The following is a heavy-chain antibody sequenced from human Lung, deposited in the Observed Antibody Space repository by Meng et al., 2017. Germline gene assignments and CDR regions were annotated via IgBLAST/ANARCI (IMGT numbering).Heavy chain of an antibody. J-gene: IGHJ4*02. D-gene: IGHD6-13*01. CDR2: ISGSGGST. CDR1: GFTFSSYA. Sequence: GESLKISCAASGFTFSSYAMSWVRQAPGKGLEWVSAISGSGGSTYYADSVKGRFTLSRDNSKNTLYLQMNSLRAEDTAVYYCAKDLQGGSSSWPYDYWGQGTLVTVSS. CDR3: AKDLQGGSSSWPYDY. V-gene: IGHV3-23*01.